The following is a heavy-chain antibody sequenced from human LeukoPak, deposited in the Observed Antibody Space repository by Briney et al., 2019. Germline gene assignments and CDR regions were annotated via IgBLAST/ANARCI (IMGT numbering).Heavy chain of an antibody. CDR3: ARVHQDHYGDYYYYGMDV. CDR1: GYTFTSYA. D-gene: IGHD4-17*01. J-gene: IGHJ6*02. Sequence: ASVKVSCKASGYTFTSYAMHWVRQAPGQRLEWMGWINAGNGNTKYSQKFQGRVTITRDTSASTACMELSSLRSEDTAVYYCARVHQDHYGDYYYYGMDVWGQGTTVTVSS. V-gene: IGHV1-3*01. CDR2: INAGNGNT.